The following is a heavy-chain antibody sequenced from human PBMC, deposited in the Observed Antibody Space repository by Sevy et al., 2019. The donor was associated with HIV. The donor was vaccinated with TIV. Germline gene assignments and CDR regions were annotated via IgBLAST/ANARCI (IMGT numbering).Heavy chain of an antibody. CDR2: IWYDGSNK. Sequence: GGSLRLSCAASGFTFSSYGMHWVRQAPGKGLEWVAVIWYDGSNKYYADSVKGRFTMSRDNSNNTLYLQMNSLRAEDTAVYYCAKVEAAAGWGFYYYYYMDVWGKGTTVTVSS. CDR3: AKVEAAAGWGFYYYYYMDV. CDR1: GFTFSSYG. V-gene: IGHV3-33*06. D-gene: IGHD6-13*01. J-gene: IGHJ6*03.